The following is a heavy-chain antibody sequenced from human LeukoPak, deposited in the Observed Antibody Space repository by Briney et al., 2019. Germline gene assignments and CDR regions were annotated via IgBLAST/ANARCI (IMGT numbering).Heavy chain of an antibody. D-gene: IGHD4-17*01. Sequence: SETLSLTCTVSGGSISGFFWSWIRQPAGKGLEWIGRVYTIGSTNYNPSLKSRVTMSMDTSKNQFSLRLNSVTAADTAVYFCARDPTTVTKGFDVWGQGTMVTVSS. J-gene: IGHJ3*01. CDR2: VYTIGST. V-gene: IGHV4-4*07. CDR3: ARDPTTVTKGFDV. CDR1: GGSISGFF.